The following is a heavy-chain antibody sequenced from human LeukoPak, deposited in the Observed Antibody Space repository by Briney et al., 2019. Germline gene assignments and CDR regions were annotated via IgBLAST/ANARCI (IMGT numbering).Heavy chain of an antibody. J-gene: IGHJ4*02. Sequence: PSETLSLTCAVYGGSFSGYYWSWIRQPPGKGLEWIGEINHSGSTNYNPSLKSRVTISVDTSKNQFSLKLSSVTAADTAVYYCARGNAPYCSSTSCYGGVPYYFDYWGQGTLVTVSS. CDR1: GGSFSGYY. CDR2: INHSGST. D-gene: IGHD2-2*01. V-gene: IGHV4-34*01. CDR3: ARGNAPYCSSTSCYGGVPYYFDY.